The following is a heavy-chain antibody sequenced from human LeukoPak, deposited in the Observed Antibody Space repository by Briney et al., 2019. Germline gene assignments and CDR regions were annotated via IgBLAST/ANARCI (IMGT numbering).Heavy chain of an antibody. J-gene: IGHJ4*02. CDR2: GSHDGRNK. CDR1: GFIFRNYA. D-gene: IGHD6-13*01. Sequence: GGSLRPSCVASGFIFRNYAMHWVRQAPGKGLEWVAVGSHDGRNKIYGDSVKGRFTISRDNSKNTVYLQMDNLRPEDTAVYYCAKDRDSSTWSFFDFWGQGTLVTVSS. CDR3: AKDRDSSTWSFFDF. V-gene: IGHV3-30*18.